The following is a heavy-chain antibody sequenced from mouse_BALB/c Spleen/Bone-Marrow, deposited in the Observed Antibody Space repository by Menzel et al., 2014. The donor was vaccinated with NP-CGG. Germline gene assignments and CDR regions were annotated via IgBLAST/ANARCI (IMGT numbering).Heavy chain of an antibody. CDR1: GFSLTSYG. Sequence: QVHLQQPGPGLVAPSQSLSITCTVSGFSLTSYGVHWVRQPPGKGLEWLGVMWAGGSTNYNSALMSRLSISKDNSKSQVILKMNSLQTDGTAMYYCAREGLLLYRGFAYWGQGTLVTVSA. D-gene: IGHD2-10*01. CDR2: MWAGGST. CDR3: AREGLLLYRGFAY. J-gene: IGHJ3*01. V-gene: IGHV2-9*02.